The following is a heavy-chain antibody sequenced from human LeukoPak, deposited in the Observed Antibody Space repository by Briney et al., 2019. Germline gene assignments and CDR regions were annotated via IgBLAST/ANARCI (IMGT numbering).Heavy chain of an antibody. D-gene: IGHD3-10*01. J-gene: IGHJ4*02. CDR3: ARDHYYGSGGNY. CDR2: IYYSGST. V-gene: IGHV4-39*07. CDR1: GGSISSSSYY. Sequence: SETLSLTCTVSGGSISSSSYYWGWIRQPPGKGLEWIGSIYYSGSTYYNPSLKSRVTISVDTSKNQFSLKLSSVTAADTAVYYCARDHYYGSGGNYWGQGTLVTVSS.